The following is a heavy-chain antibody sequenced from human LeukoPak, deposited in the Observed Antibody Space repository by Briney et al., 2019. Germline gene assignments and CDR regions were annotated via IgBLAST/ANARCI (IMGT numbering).Heavy chain of an antibody. CDR2: ISGSGGST. V-gene: IGHV3-23*01. Sequence: GGSLRLSCAASGFTFSSYAMSWVRQAPGKGLEWVSAISGSGGSTYYADSVKGRFTISRDNSKNTLSLQMNSLRAEDTAVYYCATSYYYDSSGLDAFDIWGQGTMVTVSS. CDR1: GFTFSSYA. CDR3: ATSYYYDSSGLDAFDI. J-gene: IGHJ3*02. D-gene: IGHD3-22*01.